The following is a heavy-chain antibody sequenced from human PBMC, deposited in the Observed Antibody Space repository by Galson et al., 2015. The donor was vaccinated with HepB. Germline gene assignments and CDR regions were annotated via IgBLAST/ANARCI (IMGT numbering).Heavy chain of an antibody. J-gene: IGHJ3*02. CDR2: IRSKANSYAT. CDR3: TRHGDYYDSSGPLAAFDI. CDR1: GFTFSGSA. V-gene: IGHV3-73*01. D-gene: IGHD3-22*01. Sequence: SLRLSCAASGFTFSGSAMRWVRQASGKGLEWVGRIRSKANSYATAYAASVKGRFTISRDDSKNTAYLQMNSLKTEDTAVYYCTRHGDYYDSSGPLAAFDIWGQGTMVTVSS.